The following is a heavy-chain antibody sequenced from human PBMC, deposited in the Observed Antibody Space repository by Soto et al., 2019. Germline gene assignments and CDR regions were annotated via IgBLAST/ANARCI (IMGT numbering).Heavy chain of an antibody. D-gene: IGHD2-8*01. CDR1: GFSLSSPGMN. V-gene: IGHV2-5*02. Sequence: QVTLKESGPTLVKPTQTLTLTCTFSGFSLSSPGMNVGWIRQPPGKALEWLAMIYWDDDKRFNPSLKNRLTITKDTSKNQVVLTVTNMDPVHTGTYYCAHSEGSSCVCDSWGQGTLVTVAS. CDR3: AHSEGSSCVCDS. CDR2: IYWDDDK. J-gene: IGHJ1*01.